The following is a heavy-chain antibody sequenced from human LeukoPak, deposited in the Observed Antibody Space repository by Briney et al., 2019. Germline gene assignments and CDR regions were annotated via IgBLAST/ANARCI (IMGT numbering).Heavy chain of an antibody. V-gene: IGHV3-23*01. CDR1: GFTFNTYA. CDR3: ASWGSAFDI. J-gene: IGHJ3*02. Sequence: GGSLRLSCAASGFTFNTYAMSWVRQAPGKGLEWVSSISYSGDSTDYADSVKGRLIISRDNAKNTLFLQMNSLRAEDTAVYYCASWGSAFDIWGQGTMVIVSS. D-gene: IGHD6-13*01. CDR2: ISYSGDST.